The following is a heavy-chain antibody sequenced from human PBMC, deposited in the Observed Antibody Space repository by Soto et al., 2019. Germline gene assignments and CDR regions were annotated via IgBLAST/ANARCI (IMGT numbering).Heavy chain of an antibody. D-gene: IGHD2-21*01. J-gene: IGHJ6*03. CDR3: ARRAYISHDYYYYYIYV. CDR2: IYYSGST. Sequence: TSETLSLTCTVSGGSISSYYWSWIRQPPRKGLEWIGYIYYSGSTNYNPSLKSRVTISVDTSKNQFSLKLSSVTAADTAVYYCARRAYISHDYYYYYIYVLAKRTTVTVSS. CDR1: GGSISSYY. V-gene: IGHV4-59*08.